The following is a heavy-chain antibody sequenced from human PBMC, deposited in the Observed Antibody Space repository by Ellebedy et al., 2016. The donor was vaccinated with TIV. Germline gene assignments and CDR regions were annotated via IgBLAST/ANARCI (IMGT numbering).Heavy chain of an antibody. CDR3: ARRGYSTNGICYGHYYAMDV. V-gene: IGHV4-59*08. Sequence: MPSETLSLTCSVFGGPMSGDHWSWVRQPPGKGLEWIGNNRRRGKHNPSLENRVAISVDKSRNEFSLRLSAVTAADTAIYYCARRGYSTNGICYGHYYAMDVWGQGTTVTVS. J-gene: IGHJ6*02. D-gene: IGHD2-8*01. CDR1: GGPMSGDH. CDR2: NNRRRG.